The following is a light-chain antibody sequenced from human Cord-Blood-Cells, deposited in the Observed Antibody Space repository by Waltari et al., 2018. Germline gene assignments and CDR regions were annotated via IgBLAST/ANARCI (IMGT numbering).Light chain of an antibody. CDR3: QQRSNWIT. CDR1: QRVSSY. CDR2: DAS. J-gene: IGKJ3*01. V-gene: IGKV3-11*01. Sequence: EIVLTQSPDTLSLSPGERATLSCRASQRVSSYLAWYQQKPGQAPRLLIYDASNRATGIPARFSGSGSGTDFTLTISSLEPEDFAVYYCQQRSNWITFGPGTKVDIK.